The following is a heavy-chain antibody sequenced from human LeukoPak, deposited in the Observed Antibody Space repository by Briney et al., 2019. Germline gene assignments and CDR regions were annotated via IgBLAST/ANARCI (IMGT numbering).Heavy chain of an antibody. CDR3: ARDHTTGYSLDP. CDR1: GFTFSSYG. CDR2: ISGSGGST. Sequence: GGTLRLSCAASGFTFSSYGMSWVRQAPGKGLEWVSAISGSGGSTYYADSVKGRFTISRDNSKNTLYLQMNSLRAEDTAVYYCARDHTTGYSLDPWGQGTLVTVSS. D-gene: IGHD3-9*01. J-gene: IGHJ5*02. V-gene: IGHV3-23*01.